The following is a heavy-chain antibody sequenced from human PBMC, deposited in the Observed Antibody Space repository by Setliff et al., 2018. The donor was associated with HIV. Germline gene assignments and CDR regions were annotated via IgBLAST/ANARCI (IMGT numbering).Heavy chain of an antibody. D-gene: IGHD6-6*01. Sequence: PGESLKISCKASGYSFTAFWIGWVRQIPGKGLEWMGIIYPADSDTRYSPSFQGQVTISADKSINTAYLEWSSPDASDTAIYYCARHRPYTNSPPGGPFDMWGQGTGVTVSS. CDR1: GYSFTAFW. J-gene: IGHJ3*02. V-gene: IGHV5-51*01. CDR3: ARHRPYTNSPPGGPFDM. CDR2: IYPADSDT.